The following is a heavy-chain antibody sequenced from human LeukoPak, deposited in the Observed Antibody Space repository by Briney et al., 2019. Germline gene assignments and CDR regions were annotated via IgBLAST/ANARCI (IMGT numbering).Heavy chain of an antibody. CDR1: GGSISTYY. D-gene: IGHD1-26*01. CDR2: IDYSAST. CDR3: ARDSRRELLHAFDI. J-gene: IGHJ3*02. V-gene: IGHV4-59*01. Sequence: SETLSLTCAVSGGSISTYYWSWIWQRPGKGLEWIAYIDYSASTNYNPSLKSRVTISVDTSKNQFSLKLSSVTAADTAVYYCARDSRRELLHAFDIWGQGTMVTVSS.